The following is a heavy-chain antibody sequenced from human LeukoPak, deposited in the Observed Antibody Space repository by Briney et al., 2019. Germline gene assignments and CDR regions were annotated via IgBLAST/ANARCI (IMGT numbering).Heavy chain of an antibody. CDR2: ISSSSSTT. CDR1: GFIFSTYS. V-gene: IGHV3-48*01. Sequence: PGGSLRLSCAASGFIFSTYSMNWVRQAPGKGLEWVSYISSSSSTTYYAGSVKGRFTISRDNAENSLYLQMNNLGAEDTAVYYCARDDHYNYYYMDVWGKGTTVTVSS. CDR3: ARDDHYNYYYMDV. J-gene: IGHJ6*03.